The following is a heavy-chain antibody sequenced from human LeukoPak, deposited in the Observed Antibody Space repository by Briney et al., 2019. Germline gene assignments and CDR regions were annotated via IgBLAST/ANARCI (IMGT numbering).Heavy chain of an antibody. CDR2: ISGSGGST. V-gene: IGHV3-23*01. J-gene: IGHJ4*02. CDR1: GFTFSSYA. CDR3: AKRSGYLFDY. Sequence: GGSLRLSCPASGFTFSSYAMSWVRQAPGKGLEWVSAISGSGGSTYYADSVKGRFTIPRDNSKNTLYLQMNSLRAEDTAVYYCAKRSGYLFDYWGQGTLVTVSS. D-gene: IGHD3-3*01.